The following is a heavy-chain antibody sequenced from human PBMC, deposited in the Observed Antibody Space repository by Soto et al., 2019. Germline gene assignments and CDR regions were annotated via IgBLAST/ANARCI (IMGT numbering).Heavy chain of an antibody. CDR1: GYSLRSNY. D-gene: IGHD3-22*01. CDR3: ARDLIVDGPDNYAMDV. V-gene: IGHV1-2*02. J-gene: IGHJ6*02. CDR2: INPNSSGT. Sequence: ASVKVSCKASGYSLRSNYIHWVRQAPGQGLEWLGWINPNSSGTVYAQKFQGRVTMTRDTSLNTVYMQPNRLTADDTAVYYCARDLIVDGPDNYAMDVWGQGTTVTVSS.